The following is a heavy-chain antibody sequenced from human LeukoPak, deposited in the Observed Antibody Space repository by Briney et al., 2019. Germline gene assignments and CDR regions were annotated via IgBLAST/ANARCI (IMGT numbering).Heavy chain of an antibody. CDR1: GFTFSGFG. D-gene: IGHD4-23*01. J-gene: IGHJ6*02. Sequence: PGGSLRLSCEASGFTFSGFGMHWVRQAPGKGLEWVAVIWYDGDNKYYADSVKGRFTISRDNSKNTLYLQMNSLRAEDTAVYYCAKDSLRWSYFYYGMDVWGQGTTVTVSS. CDR2: IWYDGDNK. V-gene: IGHV3-30*02. CDR3: AKDSLRWSYFYYGMDV.